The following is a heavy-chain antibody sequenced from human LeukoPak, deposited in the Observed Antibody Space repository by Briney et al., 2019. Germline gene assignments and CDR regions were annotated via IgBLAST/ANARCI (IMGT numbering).Heavy chain of an antibody. CDR3: ARPHYSSSWFDAFDI. Sequence: GESLKISCKGSGYSFTSYWIGWVRQMPGKGLEWMGIIYPGDSDTRYSPSFQGQVTISADKSISTAYLQWSSLKASDTAIYYCARPHYSSSWFDAFDIWGQGTMVTVSS. CDR2: IYPGDSDT. J-gene: IGHJ3*02. CDR1: GYSFTSYW. D-gene: IGHD6-13*01. V-gene: IGHV5-51*01.